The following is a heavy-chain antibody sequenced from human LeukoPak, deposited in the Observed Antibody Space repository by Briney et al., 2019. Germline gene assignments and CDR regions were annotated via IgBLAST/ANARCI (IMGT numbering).Heavy chain of an antibody. CDR2: ISSNGGST. CDR1: GFTFSSYA. D-gene: IGHD1-1*01. V-gene: IGHV3-64D*06. J-gene: IGHJ3*02. CDR3: VKDRAVQLEPGLLGDAFDI. Sequence: GGSLRLSCSASGFTFSSYAMHWVRQAPGKGLEYVPAISSNGGSTYYADSVKGRFTISRDNSKNTLYLQMSSLRAEDTAVYYCVKDRAVQLEPGLLGDAFDIWGQGTMVTVSS.